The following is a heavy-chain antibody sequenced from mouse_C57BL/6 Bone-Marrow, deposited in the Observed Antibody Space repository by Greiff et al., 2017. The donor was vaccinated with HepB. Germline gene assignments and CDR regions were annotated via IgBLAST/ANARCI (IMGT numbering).Heavy chain of an antibody. J-gene: IGHJ4*01. V-gene: IGHV5-4*01. CDR2: ISDGGSYT. D-gene: IGHD1-1*01. CDR3: TRDPIYYYGSSYAMDY. Sequence: EVKLVESGGGLVKPGGSLKLSCAASGFTFSSYAMSWVRQTPEKRLEWVATISDGGSYTYYPDNVKGRFTISRDKAKNTLYLQMSHLKSEDTAMYYCTRDPIYYYGSSYAMDYWGQGTSVTVSS. CDR1: GFTFSSYA.